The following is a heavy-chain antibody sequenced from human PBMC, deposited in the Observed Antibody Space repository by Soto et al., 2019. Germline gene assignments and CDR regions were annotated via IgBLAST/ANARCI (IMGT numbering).Heavy chain of an antibody. CDR1: GYTFTSYD. D-gene: IGHD2-2*01. CDR2: MNPNSGNT. V-gene: IGHV1-8*01. Sequence: ASVKVSCKASGYTFTSYDINWVRQATGQGLEWMGWMNPNSGNTGYAQKFQGRVTMTRNTSISTAYMELSSLRSEDTAVYYCAREIVVVPAAIGASHYYYYMAVWGKGTTVTVSS. J-gene: IGHJ6*03. CDR3: AREIVVVPAAIGASHYYYYMAV.